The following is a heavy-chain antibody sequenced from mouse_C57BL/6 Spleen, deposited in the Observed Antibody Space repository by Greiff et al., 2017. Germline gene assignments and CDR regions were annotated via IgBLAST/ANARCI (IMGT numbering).Heavy chain of an antibody. CDR1: GYTFTDYY. V-gene: IGHV1-77*01. CDR3: ARAWGDGGFDY. Sequence: VQLQQSGAELVKPGASVKISCKASGYTFTDYYINWVKQRPGQGLEWIGKIGPGSGSTYYNEKFKGQGTLTADKSSSTAYMQRSSLTSADSAVYFWARAWGDGGFDYWGQGTTLTVSS. CDR2: IGPGSGST. D-gene: IGHD2-3*01. J-gene: IGHJ2*01.